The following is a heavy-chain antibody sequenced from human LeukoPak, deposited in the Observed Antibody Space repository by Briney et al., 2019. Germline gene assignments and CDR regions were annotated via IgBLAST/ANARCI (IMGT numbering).Heavy chain of an antibody. CDR2: IYSSGST. CDR3: TRGEHDCDC. J-gene: IGHJ4*02. CDR1: GGSINFYY. D-gene: IGHD1-26*01. Sequence: SETLSFACSVSGGSINFYYWNWIRQPAGKGLEWVGRIYSSGSTNYNPSLKGRVTMSVDTSKNQFSLNLSSVTAADTAVYYCTRGEHDCDCWGQGTLVSVSS. V-gene: IGHV4-4*07.